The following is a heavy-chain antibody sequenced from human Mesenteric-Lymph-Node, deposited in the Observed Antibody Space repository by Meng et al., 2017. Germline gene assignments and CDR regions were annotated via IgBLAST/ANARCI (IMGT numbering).Heavy chain of an antibody. V-gene: IGHV4-34*01. D-gene: IGHD3-10*01. CDR1: GGSFSGYY. CDR3: AREAPVRGVVTFDI. J-gene: IGHJ3*02. CDR2: INHSGST. Sequence: SETLSLTCAVYGGSFSGYYWSWIRQPPGKGLEWIGEINHSGSTNYNPSLKSRVTISVDTSKNQLSLKLSSVTAADTAVYYCAREAPVRGVVTFDIWGQGTMVTVSS.